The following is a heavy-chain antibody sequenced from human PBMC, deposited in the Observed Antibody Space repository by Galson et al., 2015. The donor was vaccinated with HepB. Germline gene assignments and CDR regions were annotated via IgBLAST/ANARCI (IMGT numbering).Heavy chain of an antibody. CDR1: GYTFTSYW. CDR3: ARQAMVVADGMDV. Sequence: QSGAEVQKPGESLKISCKGSGYTFTSYWIGWVRQMPGKGLEWMGIIYPGDSDTRKSPSFQGQVTISVDKSISTAYLQWSSLKASDTAMYYCARQAMVVADGMDVWGQGTTVTVSS. J-gene: IGHJ6*02. CDR2: IYPGDSDT. D-gene: IGHD2-15*01. V-gene: IGHV5-51*01.